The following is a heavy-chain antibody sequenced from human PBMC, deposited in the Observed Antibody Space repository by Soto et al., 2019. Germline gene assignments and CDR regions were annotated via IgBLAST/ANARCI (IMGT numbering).Heavy chain of an antibody. J-gene: IGHJ4*02. D-gene: IGHD5-18*01. Sequence: PGESLNISCKGSGYSFTSYWIGWVRQMPGKGLEWMGIIYPGDSDTRYSPSFQGQVTISADKSISTAYLQWSSLKASDTAMYYCARVDTAMGTRDYFDYWGQGTLVTVSS. CDR3: ARVDTAMGTRDYFDY. V-gene: IGHV5-51*01. CDR1: GYSFTSYW. CDR2: IYPGDSDT.